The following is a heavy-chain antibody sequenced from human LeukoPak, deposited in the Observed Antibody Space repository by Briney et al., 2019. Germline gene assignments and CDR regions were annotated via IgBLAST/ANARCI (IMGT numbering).Heavy chain of an antibody. Sequence: GGSLRLSCSASGFTFSDYYMSWIRQAPGKGLEWVSYISSSGSTIYYADSVKGRFTISRDNAKNSLYLQMNSLRAEDTAVSYCARAAARYCSGGSCYLAYWGQGTLVTVSS. CDR1: GFTFSDYY. D-gene: IGHD2-15*01. CDR2: ISSSGSTI. J-gene: IGHJ4*02. CDR3: ARAAARYCSGGSCYLAY. V-gene: IGHV3-11*01.